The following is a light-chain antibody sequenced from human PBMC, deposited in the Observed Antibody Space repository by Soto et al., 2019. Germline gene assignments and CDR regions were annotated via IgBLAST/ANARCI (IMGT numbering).Light chain of an antibody. CDR3: QQYGSSPQA. J-gene: IGKJ1*01. CDR2: GAS. CDR1: QSVSSNY. V-gene: IGKV3-20*01. Sequence: EIVLTQSPGTLSLSPGERATLSCRASQSVSSNYLAWYQHKAGQAPRLLIYGASSRATGIPDRFSGSGSGTDFTLTISRLEPEDFAVYYCQQYGSSPQAFGQGTKVDI.